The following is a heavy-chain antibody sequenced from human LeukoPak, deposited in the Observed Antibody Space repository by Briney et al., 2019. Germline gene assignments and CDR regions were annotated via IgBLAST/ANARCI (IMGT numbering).Heavy chain of an antibody. V-gene: IGHV3-9*01. J-gene: IGHJ4*02. Sequence: PGGSLRLSCAASGFTFDDYAMHWVRQAPGKGLEWVSGISWNSGSIGYADSVKGRFTISRDNAKNSLYLQMNSLRAEDTALYYCAKGRGAMVTIHYFDYWGQGTLVTVSS. CDR2: ISWNSGSI. D-gene: IGHD5-18*01. CDR3: AKGRGAMVTIHYFDY. CDR1: GFTFDDYA.